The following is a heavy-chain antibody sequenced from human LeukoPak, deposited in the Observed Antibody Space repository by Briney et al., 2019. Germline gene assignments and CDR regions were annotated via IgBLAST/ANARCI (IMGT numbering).Heavy chain of an antibody. J-gene: IGHJ4*02. Sequence: GASVKVSCKASGYPFTGYFIHWVRQAPGLGLEWMGWINPNSGGTNYAQKFQGRVTMTRDTSISTAYMELSRLRSDDTAVYYCARGGVNYYDSTPQISFDYWGQGTLVTVSS. V-gene: IGHV1-2*02. CDR3: ARGGVNYYDSTPQISFDY. CDR2: INPNSGGT. D-gene: IGHD3-22*01. CDR1: GYPFTGYF.